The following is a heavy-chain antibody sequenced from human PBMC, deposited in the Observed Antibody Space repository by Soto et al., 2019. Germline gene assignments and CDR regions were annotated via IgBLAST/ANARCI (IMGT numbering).Heavy chain of an antibody. Sequence: QVQLVQSGAEVKKPGASVKVSCKASGYTFTSYGISWVRRAPGQGLEWMGWISAYNGNTNYAQKLQGRVTMTTDTSTSTAYMELRSLRSDDTAVYYCARDWEYCSGGSCYFYPDAFDIWGQGTMVTVSS. V-gene: IGHV1-18*01. CDR2: ISAYNGNT. D-gene: IGHD2-15*01. J-gene: IGHJ3*02. CDR3: ARDWEYCSGGSCYFYPDAFDI. CDR1: GYTFTSYG.